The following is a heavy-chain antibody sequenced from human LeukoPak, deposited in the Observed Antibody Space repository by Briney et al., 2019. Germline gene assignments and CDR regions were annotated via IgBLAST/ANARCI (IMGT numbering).Heavy chain of an antibody. CDR1: GYTFTSYG. V-gene: IGHV1-18*01. CDR3: ARDLHRYCSSTSCYTGY. J-gene: IGHJ4*02. Sequence: AASVKVSCKASGYTFTSYGISWVRQAPGQGLEWMGWISAYNGNTNYAQKLQGRVTMTTDTSTSTAYMELRSLRSDDTAVYYCARDLHRYCSSTSCYTGYWGQGTLVTVSS. CDR2: ISAYNGNT. D-gene: IGHD2-2*02.